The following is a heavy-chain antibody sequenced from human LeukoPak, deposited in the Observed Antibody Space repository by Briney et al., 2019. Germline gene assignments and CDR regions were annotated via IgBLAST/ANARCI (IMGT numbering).Heavy chain of an antibody. Sequence: GGCLRLSCAASGFTFRSNAMSWVRQAPGKGLEWVSGISGSGLSTDYADSVKGRFTISRDNSKNTLYLQMNSLRAEDTAVYYCARAATDYWGQGTLVTVSS. CDR3: ARAATDY. J-gene: IGHJ4*02. V-gene: IGHV3-23*01. CDR1: GFTFRSNA. CDR2: ISGSGLST.